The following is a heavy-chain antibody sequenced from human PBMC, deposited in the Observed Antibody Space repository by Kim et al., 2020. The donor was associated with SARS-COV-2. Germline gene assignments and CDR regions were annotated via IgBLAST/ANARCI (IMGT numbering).Heavy chain of an antibody. D-gene: IGHD3-22*01. V-gene: IGHV4-34*01. J-gene: IGHJ3*01. Sequence: NPSLKRRVTISVDTSKNQISLKLTAVTAADTAMFYCARALNYYDSRGAFDVWSQGTMVTVSS. CDR3: ARALNYYDSRGAFDV.